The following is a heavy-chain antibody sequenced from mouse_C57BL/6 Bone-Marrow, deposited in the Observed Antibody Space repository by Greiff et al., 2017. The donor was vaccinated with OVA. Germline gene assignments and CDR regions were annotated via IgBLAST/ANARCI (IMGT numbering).Heavy chain of an antibody. CDR2: IDPENGDT. CDR1: GFNIKDDY. J-gene: IGHJ2*01. Sequence: EVQLQQSGAELVRPGASVKLSCTASGFNIKDDYMHWVKQRPEQGLEWIGWIDPENGDTEYASKFQGKATITADTSSNKAYLQLSSLTSEDTAVYYGTIWDYCDYWGQGTTLTVSS. CDR3: TIWDYCDY. D-gene: IGHD4-1*01. V-gene: IGHV14-4*01.